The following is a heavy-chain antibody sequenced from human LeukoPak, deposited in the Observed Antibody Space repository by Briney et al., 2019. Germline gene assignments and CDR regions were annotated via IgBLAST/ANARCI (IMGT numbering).Heavy chain of an antibody. V-gene: IGHV1-18*01. CDR1: GYTFTSYG. J-gene: IGHJ3*02. Sequence: GASVKVSCKASGYTFTSYGISWVRQAPGQGLEWMGWISAYNGNTNYAQKLQGRVTITTDESTSTAYMELSSLRSEDTAVYYCARALAYCGGDCYSLRTADAFDIWGQGTMVTVSS. D-gene: IGHD2-21*01. CDR3: ARALAYCGGDCYSLRTADAFDI. CDR2: ISAYNGNT.